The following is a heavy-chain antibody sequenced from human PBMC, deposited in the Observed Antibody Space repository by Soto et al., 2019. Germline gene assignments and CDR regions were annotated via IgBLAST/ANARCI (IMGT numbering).Heavy chain of an antibody. CDR1: GYTFTSYY. J-gene: IGHJ6*02. CDR3: ARDPGVNLGYSSSFPDYYYYGMDV. CDR2: INPSGGST. D-gene: IGHD6-6*01. Sequence: QVQLVQSGAEVKKPGASVKVSCKASGYTFTSYYMHWVRQAPGQGLERLGIINPSGGSTSYAQKFQGRVSMPSDTSTSTVYMELSILRSEDTAVYYCARDPGVNLGYSSSFPDYYYYGMDVGGQGTTVTVSS. V-gene: IGHV1-46*01.